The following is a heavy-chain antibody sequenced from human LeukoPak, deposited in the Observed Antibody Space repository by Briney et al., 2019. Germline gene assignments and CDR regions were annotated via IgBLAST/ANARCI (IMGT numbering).Heavy chain of an antibody. V-gene: IGHV3-30*18. D-gene: IGHD2-2*01. CDR2: ISYDGSNK. Sequence: GGSLRLSCAASGFTFSSYGMHWVRQAPGKGLEWVAVISYDGSNKYYADSVKGRFTISRDNSKNTLYLQMNGLRAEDTAVYYCAKDIVVVPAAPRNDYYYYGMDVWGQGTTVTVSS. CDR1: GFTFSSYG. CDR3: AKDIVVVPAAPRNDYYYYGMDV. J-gene: IGHJ6*02.